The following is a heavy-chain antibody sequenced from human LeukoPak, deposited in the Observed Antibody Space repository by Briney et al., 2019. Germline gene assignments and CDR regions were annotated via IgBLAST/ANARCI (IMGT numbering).Heavy chain of an antibody. V-gene: IGHV4-39*07. Sequence: SETLSLTCTVSGGSISSSSYYWGWIRQPPGKGLEWIGSIYNSGSTYYNPSLRSRVTISVDTSKNQLSLKLSSVTAADTAVYYCARDTSGWNRYFDLWGRGTLVTVSS. CDR2: IYNSGST. D-gene: IGHD6-19*01. CDR1: GGSISSSSYY. CDR3: ARDTSGWNRYFDL. J-gene: IGHJ2*01.